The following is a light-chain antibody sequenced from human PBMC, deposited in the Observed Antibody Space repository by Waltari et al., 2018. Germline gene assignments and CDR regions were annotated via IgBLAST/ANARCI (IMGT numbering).Light chain of an antibody. CDR2: DNN. V-gene: IGLV1-40*01. Sequence: QSVLTQPPSVSGAPGQRVTISCTGSSSNIGAGYDVHWYQQLPGTAPKPLISDNNNRPSGVPDRFSGFKSCTSASLAITGLQAEDEADYYCQSYDSSLSGSVFGGGTKLTVL. CDR1: SSNIGAGYD. CDR3: QSYDSSLSGSV. J-gene: IGLJ2*01.